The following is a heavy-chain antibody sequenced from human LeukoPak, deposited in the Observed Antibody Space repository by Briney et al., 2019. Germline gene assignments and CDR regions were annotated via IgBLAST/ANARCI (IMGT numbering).Heavy chain of an antibody. Sequence: SETLSLTCTVSGGSISSYYWSWIRQPPGKGLEWMGYIHYTGSTNYNPSLNSRVTISIDTSKNQFSLRLTSVTAADTAVYYCARRVAVTGIYCFDHWGQGTPVTVSS. D-gene: IGHD6-19*01. CDR2: IHYTGST. V-gene: IGHV4-59*08. CDR3: ARRVAVTGIYCFDH. J-gene: IGHJ4*02. CDR1: GGSISSYY.